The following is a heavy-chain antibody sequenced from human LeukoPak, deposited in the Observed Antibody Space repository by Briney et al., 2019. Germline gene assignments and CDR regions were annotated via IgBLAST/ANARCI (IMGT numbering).Heavy chain of an antibody. D-gene: IGHD2-15*01. CDR3: ARDGDQGFCSGGSCPSYFDS. J-gene: IGHJ4*02. CDR1: GYTFSSYD. CDR2: MNPISGNT. V-gene: IGHV1-8*01. Sequence: ASVKVSCKASGYTFSSYDINWVRKAPGQGLEWMRWMNPISGNTGYAQTLQGRLTMTRNTSISTAYMELSSLRSEDTAVYYCARDGDQGFCSGGSCPSYFDSWGQGTLVTVSS.